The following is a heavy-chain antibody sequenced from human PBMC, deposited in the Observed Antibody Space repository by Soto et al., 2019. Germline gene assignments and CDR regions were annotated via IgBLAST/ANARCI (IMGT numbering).Heavy chain of an antibody. J-gene: IGHJ4*02. V-gene: IGHV3-23*01. CDR2: ISGSGGST. CDR3: AKDGPAYYYDSSEY. Sequence: GGSLRLSCAASGFAFSSYAMSWVRQAPGKGLEWVSAISGSGGSTYYADSVKGRFTISRDNSKNTLYLQMNSLRAEDTAVYFCAKDGPAYYYDSSEYWGQGPLVTVSS. CDR1: GFAFSSYA. D-gene: IGHD3-22*01.